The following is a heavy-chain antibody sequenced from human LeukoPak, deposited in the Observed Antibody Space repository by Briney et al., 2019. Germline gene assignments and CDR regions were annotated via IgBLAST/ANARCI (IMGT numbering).Heavy chain of an antibody. V-gene: IGHV4-39*07. D-gene: IGHD1-1*01. Sequence: PSETLSLTCTVSGDSVTSSSYSWGWIRQSPGKGLEWIGTIYYYESTNYNPSLKSRVTLSVDTSKNQFCLNLSSVTAADTAVFYCARLSTWNDGVDAFDIWGQGTMVTVSS. J-gene: IGHJ3*02. CDR2: IYYYEST. CDR1: GDSVTSSSYS. CDR3: ARLSTWNDGVDAFDI.